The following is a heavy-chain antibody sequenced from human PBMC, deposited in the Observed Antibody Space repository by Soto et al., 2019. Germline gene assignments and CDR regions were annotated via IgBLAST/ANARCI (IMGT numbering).Heavy chain of an antibody. D-gene: IGHD6-19*01. CDR3: VLAIRGWYEPFDY. CDR2: IYWSDNE. J-gene: IGHJ4*02. CDR1: GCSLSTSGMG. V-gene: IGHV2-5*01. Sequence: QITLKESGPTLVKPTQTLTLTCTFSGCSLSTSGMGVGWIRQPPGKALEWLAVIYWSDNEYHSPSLKSRLTITKDTSKNQVVLTMTNLDPVDTATYYCVLAIRGWYEPFDYWGQGTLVTVSS.